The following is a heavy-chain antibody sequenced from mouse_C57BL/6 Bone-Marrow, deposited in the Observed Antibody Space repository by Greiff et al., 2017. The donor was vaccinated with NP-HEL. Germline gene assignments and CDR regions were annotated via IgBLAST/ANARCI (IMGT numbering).Heavy chain of an antibody. V-gene: IGHV5-12*01. CDR3: ARWDYGFDY. Sequence: EVQRVESGGGLVQPGGSLKLSCAASGFTFSDYYMYWVRQTPEKRLEWVAYISNGGGSTYYPDTVKGRFTISRDNAKNTLYLQMSRLKSEDTAMYYCARWDYGFDYWGQGTTLTVSS. CDR1: GFTFSDYY. J-gene: IGHJ2*01. D-gene: IGHD1-1*01. CDR2: ISNGGGST.